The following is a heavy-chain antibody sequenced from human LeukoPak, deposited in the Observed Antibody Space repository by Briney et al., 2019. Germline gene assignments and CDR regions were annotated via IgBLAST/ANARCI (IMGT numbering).Heavy chain of an antibody. V-gene: IGHV3-9*03. Sequence: GGSLRLSCAASGFTFDDYAMHWVRQAPGKGLEWVSGITWNSDSIDYADSVKGRFTISRDNAKNSLYLQMNSLRAEDMALYYCAKGGGGRLIYYYYMDVWGKGTTVTVSS. CDR1: GFTFDDYA. D-gene: IGHD3-16*01. J-gene: IGHJ6*03. CDR3: AKGGGGRLIYYYYMDV. CDR2: ITWNSDSI.